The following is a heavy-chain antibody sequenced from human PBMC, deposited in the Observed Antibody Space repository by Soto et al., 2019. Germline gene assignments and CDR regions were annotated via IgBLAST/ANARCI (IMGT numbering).Heavy chain of an antibody. Sequence: ASVKVSCKASGYTFTSYGISWVRQAPGQGLEWMGWISAYNGNTNYAQKLQGRVTMTTDTSTSTAYMELRSLRSDDTAVYYCARFGTYYYDSSSYYGAFDIWGQGTMVTVSS. CDR2: ISAYNGNT. D-gene: IGHD3-22*01. CDR3: ARFGTYYYDSSSYYGAFDI. J-gene: IGHJ3*02. CDR1: GYTFTSYG. V-gene: IGHV1-18*04.